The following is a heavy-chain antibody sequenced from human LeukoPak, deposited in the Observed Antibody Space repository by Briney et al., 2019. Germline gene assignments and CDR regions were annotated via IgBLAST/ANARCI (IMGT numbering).Heavy chain of an antibody. Sequence: SETLSLTCGASGGSITNTNYWTWVRQPPGKGLEWIGEVNLQGSTNYNPSLMGRVAVSVDKSENHISLQLTSVTAADTAVYYCAREGGPYRPLDYSGQGTLVTVSS. J-gene: IGHJ4*02. CDR2: VNLQGST. V-gene: IGHV4-4*02. CDR1: GGSITNTNY. CDR3: AREGGPYRPLDY.